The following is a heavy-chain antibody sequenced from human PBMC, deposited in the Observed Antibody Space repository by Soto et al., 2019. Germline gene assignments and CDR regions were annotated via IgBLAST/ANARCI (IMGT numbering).Heavy chain of an antibody. CDR2: IFYSG. D-gene: IGHD2-2*02. J-gene: IGHJ4*02. Sequence: SETLSLTCSVSGGSISSTSYYWGWIRQPPGKGLEWIGGIFYSGNNNPSLKSRVTISVDTSKNQFSLKLSSVTAADTAVYYCARHVRGYCSSTSCHTDYWGQGALVTVSS. CDR1: GGSISSTSYY. CDR3: ARHVRGYCSSTSCHTDY. V-gene: IGHV4-39*01.